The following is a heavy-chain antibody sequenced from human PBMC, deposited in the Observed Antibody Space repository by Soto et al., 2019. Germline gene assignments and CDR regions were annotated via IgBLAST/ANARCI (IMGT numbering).Heavy chain of an antibody. V-gene: IGHV3-48*01. CDR1: GFTFSSYS. D-gene: IGHD6-19*01. CDR3: ARRTSGWYSDS. CDR2: IDSGGTTI. J-gene: IGHJ4*02. Sequence: EVQLVDSGGGWVQPGGSLRLSCAASGFTFSSYSMIWVRQPPGKGLECISYIDSGGTTIDQTDSVKGRFTISRDNAKNSLYLQLNSRRGEDTAVYYCARRTSGWYSDSWGLGTLVTVSS.